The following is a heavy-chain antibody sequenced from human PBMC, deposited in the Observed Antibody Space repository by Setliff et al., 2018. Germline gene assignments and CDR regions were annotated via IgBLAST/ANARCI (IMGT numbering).Heavy chain of an antibody. V-gene: IGHV3-23*03. J-gene: IGHJ4*02. CDR2: IYSDGSRT. Sequence: GGSLRLSCAASGFTFSNYAMNWVRQAPGKGLEWVSVIYSDGSRTYYGDSVKGRFTIPRDNSQKTLYLQMNSLRAEDTAVYYCAKDRPQGVNGRALDYWGRGALVTVSS. D-gene: IGHD3-10*01. CDR1: GFTFSNYA. CDR3: AKDRPQGVNGRALDY.